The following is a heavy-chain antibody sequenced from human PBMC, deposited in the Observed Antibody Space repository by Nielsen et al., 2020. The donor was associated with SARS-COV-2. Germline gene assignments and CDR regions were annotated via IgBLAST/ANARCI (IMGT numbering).Heavy chain of an antibody. D-gene: IGHD5-12*01. CDR1: GFKFDDYA. V-gene: IGHV3-9*01. J-gene: IGHJ4*02. Sequence: SLKISCAASGFKFDDYAMHWVRQAPGKGLEWVAGINWNSGRKAYADSVKGRFTISRDNAKNSLYLQMNSLRVDDTAFYYCAKGITPDILTTTFWDWGQGTLVTVSS. CDR2: INWNSGRK. CDR3: AKGITPDILTTTFWD.